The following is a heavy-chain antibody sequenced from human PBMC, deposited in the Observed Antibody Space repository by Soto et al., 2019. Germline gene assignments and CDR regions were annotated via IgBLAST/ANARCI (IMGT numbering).Heavy chain of an antibody. J-gene: IGHJ6*02. V-gene: IGHV3-48*01. Sequence: GGSLRLSCAASGLTFSSYSMNWVRQAPGKGLEWVSYISSSSSTIYYADSVKGRFTISRDNAKNSLYLQMNSLRAEDTAVYYCARGQMGAATRFYYYGMDVWGQGT. D-gene: IGHD2-15*01. CDR1: GLTFSSYS. CDR2: ISSSSSTI. CDR3: ARGQMGAATRFYYYGMDV.